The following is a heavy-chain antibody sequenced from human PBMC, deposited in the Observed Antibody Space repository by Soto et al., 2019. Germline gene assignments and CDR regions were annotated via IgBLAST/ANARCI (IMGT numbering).Heavy chain of an antibody. J-gene: IGHJ6*02. Sequence: QITLKESGPTLVKPTQTLTLTCTFSGFSLSTSGVGVAWIRQPPGKALEWLALIYWDDDKRYRPSLESRLTITKATPKNQVVLTRTNMASVDTATYYCAYLPCSGGSCYWFSFSGMDVWGQGTTVTVSS. D-gene: IGHD2-15*01. V-gene: IGHV2-5*02. CDR1: GFSLSTSGVG. CDR2: IYWDDDK. CDR3: AYLPCSGGSCYWFSFSGMDV.